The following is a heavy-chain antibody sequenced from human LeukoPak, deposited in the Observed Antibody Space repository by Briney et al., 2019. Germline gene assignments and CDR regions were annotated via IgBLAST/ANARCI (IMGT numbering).Heavy chain of an antibody. CDR1: SGSISSSSYY. Sequence: SETLSLTCTVSSGSISSSSYYWGWIRQPPEKGLKWIGSIYYSGSTYYNPSLKSRVTISVDTSKNQFSLKLSSVTAADTAVYYCARLGYCSGGSCYYYYYMDVWGKGTTVTVSS. J-gene: IGHJ6*03. CDR2: IYYSGST. CDR3: ARLGYCSGGSCYYYYYMDV. D-gene: IGHD2-15*01. V-gene: IGHV4-39*07.